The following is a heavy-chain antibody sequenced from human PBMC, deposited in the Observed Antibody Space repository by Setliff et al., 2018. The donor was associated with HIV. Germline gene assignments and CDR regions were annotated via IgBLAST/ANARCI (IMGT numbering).Heavy chain of an antibody. D-gene: IGHD3-9*01. Sequence: GGSLRLSCAASGFTFSDCSMNWVRQAPGKGLEWISYITSTGSTIFYADSVKGRFTISRDNDKNSVHLQMNSSVTAADTAVYYCARLRYSVFDYWGHGTLVTVS. CDR1: GFTFSDCS. CDR3: ARLRYSVFDY. CDR2: ITSTGSTI. V-gene: IGHV3-48*01. J-gene: IGHJ4*01.